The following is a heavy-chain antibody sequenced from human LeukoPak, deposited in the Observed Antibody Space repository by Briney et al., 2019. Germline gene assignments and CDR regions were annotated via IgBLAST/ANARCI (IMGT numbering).Heavy chain of an antibody. D-gene: IGHD4-17*01. CDR1: GYSISSGYY. CDR3: ASIMTTVTFDY. J-gene: IGHJ4*02. Sequence: SETLSLTCTVSGYSISSGYYWGWNRQPPGKGLEWIGSIYHSGSTYYNPSLKSRVTISVDTSKNQFSLKLSSVTAADTAVHYCASIMTTVTFDYWGQGTLLTVSS. CDR2: IYHSGST. V-gene: IGHV4-38-2*02.